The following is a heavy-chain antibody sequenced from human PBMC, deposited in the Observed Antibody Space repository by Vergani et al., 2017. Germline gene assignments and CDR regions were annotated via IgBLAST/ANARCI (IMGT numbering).Heavy chain of an antibody. J-gene: IGHJ4*02. V-gene: IGHV3-48*01. Sequence: EVQLVESGGGLVQPGGSLRLSCAASGFTFSSYSMNWVRQAPGKGLEWVSYISSSSSTIYYADSVKGRFTISRENAKNSLYLQMNSLRAEDTAVYYCARGSDVGFDYWGQGTLVTVSS. CDR1: GFTFSSYS. CDR2: ISSSSSTI. D-gene: IGHD3-10*02. CDR3: ARGSDVGFDY.